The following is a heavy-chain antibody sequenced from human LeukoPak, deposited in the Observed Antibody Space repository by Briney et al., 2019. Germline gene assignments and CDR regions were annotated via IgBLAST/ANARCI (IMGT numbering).Heavy chain of an antibody. Sequence: QAGGSLRLPCAASGFIFRNYALSWIRQAPVKGLEWVSGIDGNGGSTYYADSVKGRFTVSRDNSKNTLYLQMNSLRADDTAVYYCAKDRPNGMDVWGQGTTVTVSS. CDR2: IDGNGGST. J-gene: IGHJ6*02. V-gene: IGHV3-23*01. CDR1: GFIFRNYA. CDR3: AKDRPNGMDV.